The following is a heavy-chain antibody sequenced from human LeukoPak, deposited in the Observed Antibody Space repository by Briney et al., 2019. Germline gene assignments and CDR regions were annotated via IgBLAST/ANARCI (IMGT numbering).Heavy chain of an antibody. CDR2: IIPIFGTA. CDR3: ARGLWFGDPIGHYYYMDV. J-gene: IGHJ6*03. CDR1: GGTFSSYA. Sequence: SVKVSCKASGGTFSSYAISWVRQAPGQGFEWMGGIIPIFGTANYAQKFQGRVTITTDESTSTAYMELSSLRSEDTAVYYCARGLWFGDPIGHYYYMDVWGKGTTVTVSS. D-gene: IGHD3-10*01. V-gene: IGHV1-69*05.